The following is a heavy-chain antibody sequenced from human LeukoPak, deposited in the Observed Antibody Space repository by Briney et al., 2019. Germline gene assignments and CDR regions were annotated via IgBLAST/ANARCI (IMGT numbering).Heavy chain of an antibody. CDR3: ARDGDSSGYYPRPPNYYFDY. J-gene: IGHJ4*02. CDR1: GYTFLSYD. Sequence: ASVKVSCKASGYTFLSYDINWVRQATGQGLEWMGWMNPNSGNTGYAQKFQGRVTMTRNTSINTAYMELSSLRSEDTAVYYCARDGDSSGYYPRPPNYYFDYWGQGTLVTVSS. D-gene: IGHD3-22*01. CDR2: MNPNSGNT. V-gene: IGHV1-8*01.